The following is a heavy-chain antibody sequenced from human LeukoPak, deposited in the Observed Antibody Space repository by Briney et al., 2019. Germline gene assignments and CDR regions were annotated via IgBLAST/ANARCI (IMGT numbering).Heavy chain of an antibody. CDR3: ASGLYGQTVDY. Sequence: GGSLRLSCAASGFTFSSYAMHWVRQAPGKGLEWVAVISYDGSNKYYADSVKGRFTISRDNSKNTLYLQMNSPRAEDTAVYYCASGLYGQTVDYWGQGTLVTVSS. V-gene: IGHV3-30*01. CDR1: GFTFSSYA. CDR2: ISYDGSNK. D-gene: IGHD2/OR15-2a*01. J-gene: IGHJ4*02.